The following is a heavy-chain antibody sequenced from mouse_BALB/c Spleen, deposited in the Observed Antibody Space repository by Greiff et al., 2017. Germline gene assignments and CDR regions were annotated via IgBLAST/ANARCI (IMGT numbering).Heavy chain of an antibody. Sequence: VQLQQSGAELVRPGTSVKVSCKASGYAFTNYLIEWVKQRPGQGLEWIGVINPGSGGTNYNEKFKGKATFTADTSSNTAYMQLSSLTSEDSAVYYCARRDYGSSYPFAYWGQGTLVTVSA. J-gene: IGHJ3*01. CDR3: ARRDYGSSYPFAY. CDR2: INPGSGGT. V-gene: IGHV1-54*02. D-gene: IGHD1-1*01. CDR1: GYAFTNYL.